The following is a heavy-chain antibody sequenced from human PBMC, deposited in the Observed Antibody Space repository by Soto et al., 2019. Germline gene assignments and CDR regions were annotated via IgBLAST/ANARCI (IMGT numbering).Heavy chain of an antibody. D-gene: IGHD1-7*01. V-gene: IGHV3-15*01. Sequence: EVQLVESGGGLVKPGGSLRLSCAASGFTLSNAWVSWVRQAPGKGLEWVGRIKNKIEGGTTDYAAPVKGRFSISRDDSKNMLYLQMNSLIPADTAVYYWAPNWNSDSGGQGTLVTVS. CDR1: GFTLSNAW. J-gene: IGHJ5*01. CDR3: APNWNSDS. CDR2: IKNKIEGGTT.